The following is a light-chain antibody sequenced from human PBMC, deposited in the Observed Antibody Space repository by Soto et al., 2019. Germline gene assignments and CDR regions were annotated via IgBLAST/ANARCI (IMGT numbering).Light chain of an antibody. V-gene: IGLV1-40*01. CDR3: QSYDSSLSGSYV. J-gene: IGLJ1*01. CDR2: GNS. Sequence: AVVTQPPSVSGAPGQRVTISCTGSSSNIGAGYDVHWYQQLPGTAPKLLIYGNSNRPSGVPDRFSGSKSGTSASLAITGLQAEDEADYYCQSYDSSLSGSYVFGTGTKVTVL. CDR1: SSNIGAGYD.